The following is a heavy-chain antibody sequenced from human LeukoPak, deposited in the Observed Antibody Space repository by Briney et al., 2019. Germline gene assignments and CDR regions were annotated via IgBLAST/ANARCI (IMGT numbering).Heavy chain of an antibody. D-gene: IGHD6-19*01. Sequence: SGGSLRLSCAASGFTFSSYAMSWVRQAPGKGLEWVSVIYSGGSTYYADSVKGRFTISRHNSKNTLYLQMNSLRAEDTAVYYCARSGNSSGWYWFDPWGQGTLVTVSS. CDR1: GFTFSSYA. CDR3: ARSGNSSGWYWFDP. CDR2: IYSGGST. J-gene: IGHJ5*02. V-gene: IGHV3-53*04.